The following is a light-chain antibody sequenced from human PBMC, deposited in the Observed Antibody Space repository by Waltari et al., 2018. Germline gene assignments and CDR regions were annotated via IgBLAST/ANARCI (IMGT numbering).Light chain of an antibody. Sequence: SSRASQTVRPTDCAWEQPKPGPAPTRRIDGATSRATGIPDRFSGSGSGTDFSLTISSLEPEDVAVYYCQQYDISPLTFGGGTKVEIK. CDR1: QTVRPTD. V-gene: IGKV3-20*01. CDR3: QQYDISPLT. CDR2: GAT. J-gene: IGKJ4*01.